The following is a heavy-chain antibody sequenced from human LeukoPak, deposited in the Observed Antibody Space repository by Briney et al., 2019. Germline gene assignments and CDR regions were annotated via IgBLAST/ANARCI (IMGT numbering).Heavy chain of an antibody. J-gene: IGHJ6*03. CDR1: GGSISSSSYY. D-gene: IGHD2-2*01. CDR2: IYYSGST. Sequence: PSETLSLTCTVSGGSISSSSYYWGWIRQPPGKGLEWIGSIYYSGSTYYNPSLKSRVTISVDTSKNQFSLKLSSVTAADTAVYYCARDSSLGYYYYMDVWGKGTTVTISS. CDR3: ARDSSLGYYYYMDV. V-gene: IGHV4-39*02.